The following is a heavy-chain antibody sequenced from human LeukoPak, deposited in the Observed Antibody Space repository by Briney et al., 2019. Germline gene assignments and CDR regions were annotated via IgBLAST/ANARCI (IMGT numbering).Heavy chain of an antibody. D-gene: IGHD6-6*01. V-gene: IGHV5-51*01. CDR1: GYNFASYW. Sequence: TGESLKISCKGSGYNFASYWIGWVRPMPGKGLEWMGIIYPGDSDTRYSPSFQGQVTISADKSISTAYLQWSSLKASDTAMYYCARRGSSSSDYYYGMDVWGQGTTVTVSS. CDR2: IYPGDSDT. J-gene: IGHJ6*02. CDR3: ARRGSSSSDYYYGMDV.